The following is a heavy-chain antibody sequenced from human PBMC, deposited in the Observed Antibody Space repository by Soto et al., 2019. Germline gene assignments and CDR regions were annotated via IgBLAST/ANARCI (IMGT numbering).Heavy chain of an antibody. CDR3: ARRGSGSYSDY. D-gene: IGHD1-26*01. CDR2: ISGSGDST. Sequence: EVQLLESGGGLVQPGGSLRLSCAASGFTFSSYAMSWVRQAPGKGLEWVSVISGSGDSTYYADSVKGRFTISRDNSKNTLYLQMNSLRAEERAVYYCARRGSGSYSDYWGQGTLVTVSS. CDR1: GFTFSSYA. J-gene: IGHJ4*02. V-gene: IGHV3-23*01.